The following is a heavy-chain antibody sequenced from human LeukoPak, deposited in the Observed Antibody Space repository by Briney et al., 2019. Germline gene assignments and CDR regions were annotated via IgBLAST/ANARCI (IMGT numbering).Heavy chain of an antibody. CDR3: ARQTGSGLFILP. CDR1: GVSISSSYSY. Sequence: PSETLSLTCTVSGVSISSSYSYWGWIRQPPGMGLEWIGSIYYTGNTYYDASLKSQVSISIDTSKNQFSLKLTSVTAADTAVYYCARQTGSGLFILPGGQGTLVTVSS. D-gene: IGHD3/OR15-3a*01. CDR2: IYYTGNT. J-gene: IGHJ4*02. V-gene: IGHV4-39*01.